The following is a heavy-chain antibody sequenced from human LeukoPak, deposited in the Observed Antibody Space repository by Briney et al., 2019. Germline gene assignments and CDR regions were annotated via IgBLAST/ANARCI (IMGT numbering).Heavy chain of an antibody. CDR2: ISSGGMWI. V-gene: IGHV3-21*01. Sequence: GGSLRLSCAASGFTFSTYSMNWVRQAPGKGLEWLSSISSGGMWIYYADSLKGRFTISRDNAKNSLYLQMKSLRVEDTGVYYCARDAGGRTQREGWFDPWGQGTLVTVSS. CDR1: GFTFSTYS. D-gene: IGHD1-26*01. J-gene: IGHJ5*02. CDR3: ARDAGGRTQREGWFDP.